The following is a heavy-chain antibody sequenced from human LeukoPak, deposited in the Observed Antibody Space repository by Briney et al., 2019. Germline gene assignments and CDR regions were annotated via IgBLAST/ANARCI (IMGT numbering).Heavy chain of an antibody. D-gene: IGHD3-9*01. V-gene: IGHV3-21*01. CDR1: GFTFSTYS. CDR2: ISSSSSYI. J-gene: IGHJ4*02. Sequence: GGSLRLSCAASGFTFSTYSMNWVRQAPGKGLEWVSSISSSSSYIYYTDSVKGRFTISRDNAKNSLYLQMNSLRAEDTAVYYCARDRHDILTGYYPAREDYWGQGTLVTVSS. CDR3: ARDRHDILTGYYPAREDY.